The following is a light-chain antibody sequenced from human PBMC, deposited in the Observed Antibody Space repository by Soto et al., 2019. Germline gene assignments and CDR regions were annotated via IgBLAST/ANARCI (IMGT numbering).Light chain of an antibody. CDR1: QKINSW. CDR2: KAS. Sequence: DIPLTQSPSTLSASVGDRVTITCRASQKINSWLAWYQQKPGTPPKLLISKASNLESGVPSRFSGSGSETEFTLTISSLQPDDFATYYCQQYNSYSLLTFAGGTRVHIK. V-gene: IGKV1-5*03. CDR3: QQYNSYSLLT. J-gene: IGKJ4*01.